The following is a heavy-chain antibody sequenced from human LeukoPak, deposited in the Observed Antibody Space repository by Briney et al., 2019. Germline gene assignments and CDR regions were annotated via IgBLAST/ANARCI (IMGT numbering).Heavy chain of an antibody. CDR1: GFTFDDYA. J-gene: IGHJ5*02. CDR3: AKALTLGSSSAFDP. CDR2: ISWNSGSI. D-gene: IGHD6-13*01. V-gene: IGHV3-9*01. Sequence: GGSLRLSCAASGFTFDDYAMHWVRQAPGKGLEWVSGISWNSGSIGYADSVKGRFTISRDNAKNSLYLQMNSLRAEDTALYYCAKALTLGSSSAFDPWGQGTLVTVSS.